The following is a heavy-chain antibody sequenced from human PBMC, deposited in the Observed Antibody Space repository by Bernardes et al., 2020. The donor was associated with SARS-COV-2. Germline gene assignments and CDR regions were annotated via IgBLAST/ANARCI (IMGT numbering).Heavy chain of an antibody. CDR2: INTDGSST. Sequence: GGSLRLSCAASGFTFSSSWMHWVRQIPGKGLVWVSRINTDGSSTSYADSVKGRFTISRDNAKNTLFLQMNSLRAEDTAMYYCASDLGYCTNGVCSPWGQGTVIAVSS. V-gene: IGHV3-74*01. CDR3: ASDLGYCTNGVCSP. CDR1: GFTFSSSW. D-gene: IGHD2-8*01. J-gene: IGHJ5*01.